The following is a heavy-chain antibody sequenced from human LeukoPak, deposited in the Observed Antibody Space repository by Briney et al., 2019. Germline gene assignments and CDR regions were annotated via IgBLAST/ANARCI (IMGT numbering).Heavy chain of an antibody. CDR1: GGSFSGYY. D-gene: IGHD5-24*01. CDR3: ARHRRDGYNFVRAPDY. V-gene: IGHV4-34*01. Sequence: SETLSLTCAVYGGSFSGYYWSWIRQPPGKGLEWIGEINHSGSTNYNPSLKSRVTISVDTSKNQFSLKLSSVTAADTAVYYCARHRRDGYNFVRAPDYWGQGTLVTVSS. CDR2: INHSGST. J-gene: IGHJ4*02.